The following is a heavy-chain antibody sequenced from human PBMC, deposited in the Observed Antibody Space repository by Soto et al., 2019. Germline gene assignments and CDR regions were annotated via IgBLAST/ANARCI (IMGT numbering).Heavy chain of an antibody. J-gene: IGHJ4*02. CDR3: AREGGESSDGLYYFDS. CDR2: IYYSGNT. CDR1: GGSTSSDNY. Sequence: SETLSLTCTVSGGSTSSDNYWGWTRQPPGKGLEWIGHIYYSGNTDYNPSLKSRLAISIDTSKNQFSLKLSSVTAADTAVYFCAREGGESSDGLYYFDSWGQGSLVTVSS. V-gene: IGHV4-30-4*01. D-gene: IGHD3-16*01.